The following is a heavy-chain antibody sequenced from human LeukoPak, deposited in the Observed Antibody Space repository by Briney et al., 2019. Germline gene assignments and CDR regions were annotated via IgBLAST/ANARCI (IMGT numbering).Heavy chain of an antibody. CDR2: IYYSGST. J-gene: IGHJ4*02. CDR3: ARTARMATPPGYYFDY. D-gene: IGHD5-24*01. CDR1: GGSISSYY. V-gene: IGHV4-59*01. Sequence: SETLSLTCTVSGGSISSYYWGWIRQPPGKGLEWIGYIYYSGSTNYNPSLKSRVTISVDTSKNQFSLKLSSVTAADTAVYYCARTARMATPPGYYFDYWGQGTLVTVSS.